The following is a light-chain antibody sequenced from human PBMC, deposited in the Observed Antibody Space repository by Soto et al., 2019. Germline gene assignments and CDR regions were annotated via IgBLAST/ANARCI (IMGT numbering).Light chain of an antibody. CDR1: SSNIGSYP. V-gene: IGLV1-47*02. Sequence: QSVLTQSPSASGTPGQRVTISCYGSSSNIGSYPVYWYQQLPGTAPKLLINSDDQRPSGVPDRFSAPKSGTSASLAISGLRSEDEADYYCAAWDASLSGHVFGAGTKLTVL. CDR2: SDD. CDR3: AAWDASLSGHV. J-gene: IGLJ1*01.